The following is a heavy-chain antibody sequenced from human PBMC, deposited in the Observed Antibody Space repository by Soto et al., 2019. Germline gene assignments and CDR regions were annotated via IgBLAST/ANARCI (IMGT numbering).Heavy chain of an antibody. CDR2: IIPIFGTA. Sequence: GASVKVSCKASGGTFSSYAISWVRQAPGQGLEWMGGIIPIFGTANYAQKFQGRVTITADKSTSTAYMELSSLRSGDTAVYYCARDGPTGYCTNGVCYLDVWRQGTTVTVSS. CDR1: GGTFSSYA. V-gene: IGHV1-69*06. CDR3: ARDGPTGYCTNGVCYLDV. D-gene: IGHD2-8*01. J-gene: IGHJ6*02.